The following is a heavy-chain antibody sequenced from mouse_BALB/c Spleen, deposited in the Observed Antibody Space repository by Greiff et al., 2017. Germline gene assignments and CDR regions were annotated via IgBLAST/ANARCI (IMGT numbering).Heavy chain of an antibody. CDR1: GFTFSSYG. J-gene: IGHJ3*01. CDR3: VRNSDYYTSGYTLGVY. CDR2: ISSGGSYT. Sequence: EVKLVESGGDLVKPGGSLKLSCAASGFTFSSYGMSWVRQTPDKRLEWVATISSGGSYTYYPDSVKGRFTISRDNAKNTLYLQMSSLKSEDTAMYYCVRNSDYYTSGYTLGVYRGEGRLVTVS. D-gene: IGHD1-1*01. V-gene: IGHV5-6*01.